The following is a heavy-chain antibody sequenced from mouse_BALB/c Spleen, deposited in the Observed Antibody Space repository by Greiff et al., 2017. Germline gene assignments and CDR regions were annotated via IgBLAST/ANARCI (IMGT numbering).Heavy chain of an antibody. CDR1: GFTFSSFG. V-gene: IGHV5-17*02. Sequence: DVHLVESGGGLVQPGGSRKLSCAASGFTFSSFGMHWVRQAPEKGLEWVAYISSGSSTIYYADTVKGRFTISRDNPKNTLFLQMTSLRSEDTAMYYCARWANREYAMDYWGQGTSVTVSS. D-gene: IGHD2-14*01. CDR2: ISSGSSTI. J-gene: IGHJ4*01. CDR3: ARWANREYAMDY.